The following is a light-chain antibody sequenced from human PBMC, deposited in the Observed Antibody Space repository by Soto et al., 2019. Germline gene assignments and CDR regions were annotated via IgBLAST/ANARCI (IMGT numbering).Light chain of an antibody. CDR1: QSVSNNY. CDR3: QQYAASPRT. V-gene: IGKV3-20*01. CDR2: GAS. J-gene: IGKJ1*01. Sequence: EIVLTQSPGTLSLSPRERATLSCRASQSVSNNYLAWYQHRPGQAPRLLIYGASTRAPGIPDRFSGSGSGTDFTLTISRLEPEEFAVYYCQQYAASPRTFGQGTKVEV.